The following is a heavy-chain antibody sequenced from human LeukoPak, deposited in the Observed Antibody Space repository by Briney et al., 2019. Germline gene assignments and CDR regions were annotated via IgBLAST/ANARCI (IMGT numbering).Heavy chain of an antibody. J-gene: IGHJ5*02. D-gene: IGHD5-18*01. Sequence: SETLSLTCTVSGVSISSYYWSWIRQPPGKGLEWIGYIYYSGSTNYNPSLKSRVTISVDTSKNQFSLKLSSVTAADTAVFYCARGGYIYGGHNWFDPWGQGTLVTVSS. CDR2: IYYSGST. CDR3: ARGGYIYGGHNWFDP. V-gene: IGHV4-59*01. CDR1: GVSISSYY.